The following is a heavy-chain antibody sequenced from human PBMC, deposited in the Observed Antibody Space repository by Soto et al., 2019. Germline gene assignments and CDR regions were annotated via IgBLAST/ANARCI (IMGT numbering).Heavy chain of an antibody. CDR3: TTDPAGVVVEQDAFDI. Sequence: GGSLRLSCAASGFTFSNAWMSWVRQAPGKGLEWVGRIKSKTDGGTTDYAAPVKGRFTISRDDSKNTLYLQMNSLKTEDTAVYYCTTDPAGVVVEQDAFDIWGQGTMVTVSS. V-gene: IGHV3-15*01. J-gene: IGHJ3*02. D-gene: IGHD2-15*01. CDR2: IKSKTDGGTT. CDR1: GFTFSNAW.